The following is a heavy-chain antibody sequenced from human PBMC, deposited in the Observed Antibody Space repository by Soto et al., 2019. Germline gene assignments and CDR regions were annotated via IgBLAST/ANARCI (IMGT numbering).Heavy chain of an antibody. Sequence: VQLLESGGGLVQPGGSLRLSCVASRFSFRGSEMHWVRQAPGKGLEWVAFVSYDGDDQYYADSVKGRFTVSRDNSGNTLHLQMDSLRPEDTAFYYCARASYFSEKTAYYAKSFKWFDPWGQGTLVTVSS. V-gene: IGHV3-30-3*01. CDR1: RFSFRGSE. J-gene: IGHJ5*02. CDR3: ARASYFSEKTAYYAKSFKWFDP. D-gene: IGHD3-9*01. CDR2: VSYDGDDQ.